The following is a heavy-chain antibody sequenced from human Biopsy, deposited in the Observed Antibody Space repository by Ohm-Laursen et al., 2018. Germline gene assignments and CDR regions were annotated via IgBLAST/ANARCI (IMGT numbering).Heavy chain of an antibody. CDR2: INPMFGTA. J-gene: IGHJ5*02. D-gene: IGHD3-3*01. CDR1: EATFSNYA. V-gene: IGHV1-69*06. CDR3: ARSFGVVINFEHNWFDP. Sequence: SVKVSCKASEATFSNYAINWLRQAPGQGLEWMGGINPMFGTAKYAQRFQGRVTITADKSTSTADMELSSLRSDDTAVYYCARSFGVVINFEHNWFDPWGQGTLVTVSS.